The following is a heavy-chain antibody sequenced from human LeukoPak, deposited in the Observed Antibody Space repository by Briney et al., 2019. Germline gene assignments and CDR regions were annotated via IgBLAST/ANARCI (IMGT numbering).Heavy chain of an antibody. CDR3: AACSYYYDSSGYYPW. V-gene: IGHV4-59*01. CDR1: SDSISRFY. J-gene: IGHJ4*02. D-gene: IGHD3-22*01. Sequence: SETLSLTCTVSSDSISRFYWNWIRQPPGKGLEWIGYIHYSGSTNYNPSLKSRVTISVDSSKNQFSLRLSSVTAADTAVYYCAACSYYYDSSGYYPWWGQGTLVTASS. CDR2: IHYSGST.